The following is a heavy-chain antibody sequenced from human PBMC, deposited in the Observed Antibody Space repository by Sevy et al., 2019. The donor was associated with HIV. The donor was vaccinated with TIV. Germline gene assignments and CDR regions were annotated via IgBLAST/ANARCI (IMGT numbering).Heavy chain of an antibody. CDR1: GFTFSSYW. V-gene: IGHV3-7*01. CDR2: IKQDGSEK. Sequence: GGSLRLSCAASGFTFSSYWMSWVRQAPGKGLEWVANIKQDGSEKYYVDSVKGRFTISRDNAKNSLYLQMNSLRAEDTAVYYCARDRATYYYDSSGYPSTHWGQGTLVTVSS. CDR3: ARDRATYYYDSSGYPSTH. J-gene: IGHJ1*01. D-gene: IGHD3-22*01.